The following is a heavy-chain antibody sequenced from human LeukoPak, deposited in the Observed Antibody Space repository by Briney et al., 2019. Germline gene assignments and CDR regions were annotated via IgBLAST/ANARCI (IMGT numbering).Heavy chain of an antibody. V-gene: IGHV1-18*01. J-gene: IGHJ3*02. CDR2: ISGYNGNT. Sequence: GASVKVSCKASLYTFTSYGISWVRQAPGQGLEWMGWISGYNGNTNSAQKLQGRVSMTTDTSTSTAYMELRSLRSDDTAVYYCARDRSPDFWSGDYRDAFDIWGQGTMVTVSS. D-gene: IGHD3-3*01. CDR3: ARDRSPDFWSGDYRDAFDI. CDR1: LYTFTSYG.